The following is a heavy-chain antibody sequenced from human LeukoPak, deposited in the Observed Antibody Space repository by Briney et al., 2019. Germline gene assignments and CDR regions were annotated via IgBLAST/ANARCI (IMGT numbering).Heavy chain of an antibody. Sequence: TGGSLRLSCAASGFTFSSYEMNWVRQAPGKGLEWVSYISSSGSTIYYADSVKGRFTIFRDNAKNSLYLQMNSLRAEDTAVYYCARGVPYSSSSSSDYWGQGTLVTVSS. J-gene: IGHJ4*02. D-gene: IGHD6-6*01. V-gene: IGHV3-48*03. CDR1: GFTFSSYE. CDR2: ISSSGSTI. CDR3: ARGVPYSSSSSSDY.